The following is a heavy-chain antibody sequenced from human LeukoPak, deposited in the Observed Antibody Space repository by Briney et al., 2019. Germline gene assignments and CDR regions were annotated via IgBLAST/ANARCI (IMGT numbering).Heavy chain of an antibody. D-gene: IGHD3-16*02. CDR1: GFTFTSSA. CDR2: IVVGSGNT. CDR3: AASLTFGGVIAPLDY. J-gene: IGHJ4*02. V-gene: IGHV1-58*01. Sequence: GGSVKVSCKASGFTFTSSAVQWVRQARGQRLEWIGWIVVGSGNTNYAQKFQERVTITRDMSTSTAYMELSSLRSEDTAVYYCAASLTFGGVIAPLDYWGQGTLVTVSS.